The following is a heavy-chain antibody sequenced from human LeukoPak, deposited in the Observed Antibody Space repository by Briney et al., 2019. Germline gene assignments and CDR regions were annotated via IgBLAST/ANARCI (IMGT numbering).Heavy chain of an antibody. CDR3: ARDDIIVGAAN. D-gene: IGHD1-26*01. CDR1: GFTFSDYY. J-gene: IGHJ4*02. V-gene: IGHV3-11*01. CDR2: ISSSGSTI. Sequence: PGGSLRLSCAASGFTFSDYYMSWIRQAPGKGLEWVSYISSSGSTIYYTDSVKGRFTISRDIAKNSLYLQMDSLRAEDTAVYYCARDDIIVGAANWGQGTLVTVSS.